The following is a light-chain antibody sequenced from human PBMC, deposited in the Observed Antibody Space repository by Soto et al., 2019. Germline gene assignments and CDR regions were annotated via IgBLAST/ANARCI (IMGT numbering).Light chain of an antibody. Sequence: EVVLTQSPVTLSVSPGDRATLSCRASQSLDRGSLAWYQQRPGQPPRLLIHGASSRAAGIPARFSGSGSGTEFTLTISSLQSEDFAIYHCQQYNNWPPITFGQETRLEIK. CDR3: QQYNNWPPIT. CDR1: QSLDRGS. J-gene: IGKJ5*01. CDR2: GAS. V-gene: IGKV3D-15*01.